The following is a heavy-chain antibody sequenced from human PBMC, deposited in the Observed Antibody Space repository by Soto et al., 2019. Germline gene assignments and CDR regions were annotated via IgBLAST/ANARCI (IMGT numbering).Heavy chain of an antibody. V-gene: IGHV3-7*01. D-gene: IGHD3-22*01. Sequence: GGSLRLSCAASGFSFNRHWMSWVRQAPGKGLQWVASIKRDGSEKYYVDSVKGRFTISRDNVKNSLSLQMNSLRAEDTAVYYCAREPYYYDSHYYYGMDVWGQGTTVTVYS. CDR2: IKRDGSEK. CDR1: GFSFNRHW. CDR3: AREPYYYDSHYYYGMDV. J-gene: IGHJ6*02.